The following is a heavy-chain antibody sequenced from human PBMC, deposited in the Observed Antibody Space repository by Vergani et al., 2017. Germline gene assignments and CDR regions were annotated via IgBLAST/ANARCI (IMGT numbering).Heavy chain of an antibody. CDR2: IYNSGST. D-gene: IGHD2-2*01. J-gene: IGHJ4*02. CDR1: GVSMQSGSFY. V-gene: IGHV4-61*02. CDR3: ARGATGARYCSSTSCYYPFDY. Sequence: QVQLHESGPGLVKPSETLSLICSVSGVSMQSGSFYWAWIRQPAGRELEWIGLIYNSGSTNYNPSLKSRVTMSLDTSKNQFSLKLNSVTDVDTAVYFCARGATGARYCSSTSCYYPFDYWGQGALVTVSS.